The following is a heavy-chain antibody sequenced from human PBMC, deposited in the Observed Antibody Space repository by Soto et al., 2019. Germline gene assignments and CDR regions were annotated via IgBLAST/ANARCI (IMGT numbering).Heavy chain of an antibody. V-gene: IGHV3-66*01. Sequence: PGGSLRLSCAVSGFTVSNNFMTWVRQAPGKGLDWVSLIYSDGSTFYADSVKGRFTISSDNSNNSLYLQMSSLRAEDTAVYYCASGFDDSWFTNVSGKGTTVTVST. CDR1: GFTVSNNF. CDR3: ASGFDDSWFTNV. D-gene: IGHD6-13*01. CDR2: IYSDGST. J-gene: IGHJ6*04.